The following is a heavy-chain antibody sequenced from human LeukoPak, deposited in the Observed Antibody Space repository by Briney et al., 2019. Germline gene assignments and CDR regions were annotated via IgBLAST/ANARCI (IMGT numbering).Heavy chain of an antibody. D-gene: IGHD1-26*01. CDR1: GGSISSSSYY. Sequence: PSETLSLTCTVSGGSISSSSYYWGWIRQPPGKGLEWIGSIYHSGSTYYNASLQSRVTISIDTSKNQFSLRLNSVTAADTAMYYCAKSGGYGLIDYWGQGTLVTVSS. J-gene: IGHJ4*02. CDR3: AKSGGYGLIDY. V-gene: IGHV4-39*01. CDR2: IYHSGST.